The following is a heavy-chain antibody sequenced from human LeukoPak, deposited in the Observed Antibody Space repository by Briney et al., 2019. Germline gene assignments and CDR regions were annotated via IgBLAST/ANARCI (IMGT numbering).Heavy chain of an antibody. CDR3: ARATAGYDILTGYYPNWFDP. D-gene: IGHD3-9*01. V-gene: IGHV4-59*01. CDR2: IYYSGST. CDR1: GGSISSYY. J-gene: IGHJ5*02. Sequence: SETLSLTCIVSGGSISSYYWSWIRQPPGKGQEWIGYIYYSGSTNYNPSLKSRVTISVDTSKNQFSLKLSSVTAAVTAVYYCARATAGYDILTGYYPNWFDPWGQGTLVTVSS.